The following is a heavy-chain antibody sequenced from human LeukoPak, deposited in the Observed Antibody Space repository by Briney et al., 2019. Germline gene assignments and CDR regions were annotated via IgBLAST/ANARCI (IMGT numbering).Heavy chain of an antibody. Sequence: PSETLSHTCAVYGVSFSGYYWSWIRQPPGKGLEWIGEINHSGSTNYNPSLKSRVTISVDTSKNQFSLKLSSVTAADTAVYYCARIWDSYLIHYWGQGTLVTVSS. J-gene: IGHJ4*02. CDR3: ARIWDSYLIHY. D-gene: IGHD5-24*01. CDR2: INHSGST. V-gene: IGHV4-34*01. CDR1: GVSFSGYY.